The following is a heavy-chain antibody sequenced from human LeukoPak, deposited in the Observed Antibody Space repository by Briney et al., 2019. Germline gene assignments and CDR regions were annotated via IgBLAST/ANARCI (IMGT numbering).Heavy chain of an antibody. CDR1: GGSISTYY. CDR3: ARLIGGVGYFDL. V-gene: IGHV4-59*08. Sequence: SETLSLTCTVSGGSISTYYWSWIRQPPGKGLEWIGYIHYSGSTNYIPSLKSRVAISVDTSKNQFSLKLSFVTAADTAVYYCARLIGGVGYFDLWGRGTLVTVSS. CDR2: IHYSGST. J-gene: IGHJ2*01.